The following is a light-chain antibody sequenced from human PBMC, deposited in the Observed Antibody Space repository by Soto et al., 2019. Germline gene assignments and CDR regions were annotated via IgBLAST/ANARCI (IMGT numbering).Light chain of an antibody. CDR1: HDVSRN. Sequence: DIQMTQSPSSLSASVGDRVTIACQSSHDVSRNLNWLQQKPGEAPKLLIYDASNLERGVPSRFSGSGSGTDFPLIISILQQEDVAKYYCQQYSSMVSFGGGTALEIK. J-gene: IGKJ4*01. CDR2: DAS. V-gene: IGKV1-33*01. CDR3: QQYSSMVS.